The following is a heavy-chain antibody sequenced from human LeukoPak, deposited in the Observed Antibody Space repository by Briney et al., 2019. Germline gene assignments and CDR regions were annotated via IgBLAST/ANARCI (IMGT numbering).Heavy chain of an antibody. D-gene: IGHD6-6*01. CDR2: IIPIFGTA. CDR1: GGTFSSYA. CDR3: ARGSSSPPNYYYYYMDV. J-gene: IGHJ6*03. V-gene: IGHV1-69*06. Sequence: SVKVSCKASGGTFSSYAISWVRQAPGQGLEWMGGIIPIFGTANYAQKFQGRVTITADKSTSTAYMELSSLRSEDTAVYYCARGSSSPPNYYYYYMDVWGKGTTVTVSS.